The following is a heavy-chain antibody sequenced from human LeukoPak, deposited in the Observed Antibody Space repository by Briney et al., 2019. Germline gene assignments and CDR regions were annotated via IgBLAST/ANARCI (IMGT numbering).Heavy chain of an antibody. D-gene: IGHD4-23*01. CDR2: IRSKAYGGTT. J-gene: IGHJ4*02. CDR1: GFTFGDYA. Sequence: GGSLRLSCTASGFTFGDYAMSWFRQAPGKGPEWVGFIRSKAYGGTTEYAASVKGRFTISRDDSKSIAYLQMNSLKTEDTAAYYCTRVLRGYGGYYFDYWGQGTLVTVSS. V-gene: IGHV3-49*03. CDR3: TRVLRGYGGYYFDY.